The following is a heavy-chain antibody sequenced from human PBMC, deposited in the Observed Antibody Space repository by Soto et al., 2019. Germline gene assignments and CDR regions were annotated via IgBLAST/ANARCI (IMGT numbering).Heavy chain of an antibody. V-gene: IGHV4-31*03. Sequence: SETLSLTCTVSGGSISSGGYYWSWIRQHPGKGLEWIGYIYYSGSTYYNPSLKSRVTISVDTSKNQFSLKLSSVTAADTAVYYCARAITMVRGEWFDPWGQGTLVTVSS. J-gene: IGHJ5*02. CDR1: GGSISSGGYY. D-gene: IGHD3-10*01. CDR3: ARAITMVRGEWFDP. CDR2: IYYSGST.